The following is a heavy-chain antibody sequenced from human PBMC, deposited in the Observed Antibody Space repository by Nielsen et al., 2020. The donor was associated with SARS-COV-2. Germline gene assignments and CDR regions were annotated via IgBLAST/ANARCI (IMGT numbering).Heavy chain of an antibody. CDR3: AGAVGYCSSTSCYRDYYYYGMDV. D-gene: IGHD2-2*01. Sequence: WIRQPPGKGLEWVSYISSSSSYTNYADSVKGRFTISRDNAKNSLYLQMNSLRAEDTAVYYCAGAVGYCSSTSCYRDYYYYGMDVWGQGTTVTVSS. CDR2: ISSSSSYT. V-gene: IGHV3-11*03. J-gene: IGHJ6*02.